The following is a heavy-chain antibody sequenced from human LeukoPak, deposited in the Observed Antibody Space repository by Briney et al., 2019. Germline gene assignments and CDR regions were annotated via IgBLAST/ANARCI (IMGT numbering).Heavy chain of an antibody. CDR1: GFTFSSYA. V-gene: IGHV3-23*01. CDR2: ISGSGGST. J-gene: IGHJ4*02. D-gene: IGHD2-15*01. CDR3: AKDPYPGDIVPGPAPIDY. Sequence: GGSLRLSCAASGFTFSSYAMSWVRQAPGKGLEWVSAISGSGGSTYYADSVKGRFTISRDNSKNTLYLQMNSLRAEDTAVYYCAKDPYPGDIVPGPAPIDYWGQGTLVTVSS.